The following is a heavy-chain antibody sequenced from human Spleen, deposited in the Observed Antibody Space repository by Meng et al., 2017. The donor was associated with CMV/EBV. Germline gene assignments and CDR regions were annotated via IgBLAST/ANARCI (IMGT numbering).Heavy chain of an antibody. CDR3: ARVLRASLDY. J-gene: IGHJ4*02. CDR2: IYYSGST. D-gene: IGHD3-9*01. CDR1: GGSVSSGSYY. V-gene: IGHV4-61*01. Sequence: GSLRLSCTVSGGSVSSGSYYWSWIRQPPGKGLEWIGYIYYSGSTNYNPSLKSRVTISVDTSKNQFSLKLSSVTAADTAVYYCARVLRASLDYWGQGTRVTVSS.